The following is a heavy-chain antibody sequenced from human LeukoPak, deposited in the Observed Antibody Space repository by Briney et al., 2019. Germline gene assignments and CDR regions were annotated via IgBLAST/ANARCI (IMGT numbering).Heavy chain of an antibody. CDR1: RGSISDYY. J-gene: IGHJ3*02. CDR2: IYTSGST. CDR3: ARDQTYYDSSGYSLYAFDI. Sequence: SETLSLTCTVSRGSISDYYWSWIRQPAGKGLEWIGRIYTSGSTNYNPSLKNRVTMSVDTSKNQFSLKLSSVTAADTAVYYCARDQTYYDSSGYSLYAFDIWGQGTMVTVSS. V-gene: IGHV4-4*07. D-gene: IGHD3-22*01.